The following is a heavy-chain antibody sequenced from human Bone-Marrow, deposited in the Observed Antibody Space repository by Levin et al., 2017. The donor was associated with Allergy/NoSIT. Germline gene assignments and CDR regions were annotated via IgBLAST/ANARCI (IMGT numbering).Heavy chain of an antibody. V-gene: IGHV4-59*01. D-gene: IGHD5-24*01. Sequence: ASETLSLTCTVSGASIRSYYWSWIRQTPEKGLEWIGNTHHIRSSHYNPSLKSRVTMSVDTSANQVSLKLSSVTAADTAVYYCARDDEDGPHPDIDYWGPGALVIVSP. CDR3: ARDDEDGPHPDIDY. CDR2: THHIRSS. J-gene: IGHJ4*02. CDR1: GASIRSYY.